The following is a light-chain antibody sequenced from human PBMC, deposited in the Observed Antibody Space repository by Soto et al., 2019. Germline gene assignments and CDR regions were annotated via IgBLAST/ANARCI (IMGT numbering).Light chain of an antibody. CDR3: ASYAGSRTYV. Sequence: LTQPASVSGSPGQSVTISCSGSDIGNYNLVSWYQHLPGRAPKLLIFEVTMRPSGISDRFSGSKSASTASLTISGLQSEDEGDYYCASYAGSRTYVFGSGTRSPS. CDR2: EVT. J-gene: IGLJ1*01. CDR1: SDIGNYNL. V-gene: IGLV2-23*02.